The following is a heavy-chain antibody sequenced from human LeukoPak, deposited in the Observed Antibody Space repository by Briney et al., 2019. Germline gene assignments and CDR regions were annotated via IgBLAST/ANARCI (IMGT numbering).Heavy chain of an antibody. Sequence: GGSLRLSCAASELTFSNYAMHWVRQAPGKGLEWVAVISYDGSNKYYADSVKGRFTISRDNSKNTLYLQMNSLRPEDTALYYCARVSERLLPSFKWFDPWGQGTLVTVSS. CDR1: ELTFSNYA. D-gene: IGHD2-21*02. V-gene: IGHV3-30-3*01. CDR3: ARVSERLLPSFKWFDP. J-gene: IGHJ5*02. CDR2: ISYDGSNK.